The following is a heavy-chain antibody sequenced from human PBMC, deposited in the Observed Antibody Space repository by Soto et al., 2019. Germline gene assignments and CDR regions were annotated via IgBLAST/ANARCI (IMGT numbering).Heavy chain of an antibody. J-gene: IGHJ4*02. D-gene: IGHD2-15*01. CDR3: ARDPGRYCSGSAYYPFDY. V-gene: IGHV4-59*12. CDR1: GGPIRNYY. Sequence: KPSETLSLTCTVSGGPIRNYYWNWIRQSPGKGLEWIGYISYGGSPTYNPSLKSRVTISLDTSKNQFSLRLSSVTVADTAAYYCARDPGRYCSGSAYYPFDYWGQGTPVTVSS. CDR2: ISYGGSP.